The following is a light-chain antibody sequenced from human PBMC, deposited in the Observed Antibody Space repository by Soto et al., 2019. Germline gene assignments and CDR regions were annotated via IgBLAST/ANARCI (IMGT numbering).Light chain of an antibody. CDR1: QSLLYGAGYMY. CDR3: MQTLQTPYT. CDR2: LGS. V-gene: IGKV2-28*01. J-gene: IGKJ2*01. Sequence: DIVMTQSPLSLPVTPGEPASISCRSSQSLLYGAGYMYVDWYLQKPGQPPHLLIFLGSNRASGVPDRFSSSVSGTDFTLKISRVETEDVGIYSCMQTLQTPYTFGQGTKLEIK.